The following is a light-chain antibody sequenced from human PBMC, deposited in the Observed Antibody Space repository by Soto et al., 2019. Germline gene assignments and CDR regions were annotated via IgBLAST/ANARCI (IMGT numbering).Light chain of an antibody. CDR1: QSVSSY. V-gene: IGKV3-11*01. CDR2: DAS. Sequence: EIVLTHSPATLSLSPWERATLFFRASQSVSSYLAWYQQKPGQAPRLLIYDASNRATGIPARFSGSGSGTDFSLTISSLEPEDFAVYYCQQRSDWPRKFGQGTKVDIK. CDR3: QQRSDWPRK. J-gene: IGKJ1*01.